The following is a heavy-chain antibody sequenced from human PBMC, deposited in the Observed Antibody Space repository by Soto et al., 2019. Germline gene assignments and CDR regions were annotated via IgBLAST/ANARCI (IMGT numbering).Heavy chain of an antibody. Sequence: QVHLVQSGAEVKKPGASVKVSCKASGYSFSTYDINWVRQAPGQGLEWMGWMNPSAGTTGSAQKFQGRVTMTWDTSISTAYMELSSLTSEDAAVYYCARVPTIRITGTTTNWFDPWGQGNLVTVSS. CDR1: GYSFSTYD. J-gene: IGHJ5*02. CDR2: MNPSAGTT. D-gene: IGHD1-20*01. CDR3: ARVPTIRITGTTTNWFDP. V-gene: IGHV1-8*02.